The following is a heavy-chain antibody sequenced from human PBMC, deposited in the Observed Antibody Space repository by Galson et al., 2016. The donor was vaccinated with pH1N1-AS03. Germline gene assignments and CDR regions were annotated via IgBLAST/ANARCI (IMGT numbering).Heavy chain of an antibody. J-gene: IGHJ4*02. CDR1: GFTFSSYA. CDR3: VADFDY. Sequence: SLRLSCAASGFTFSSYAMHWVHQAPGKGLEWVAVISYDGTNKYYADSVKVRFTISRDNSKNTLYLQMNSLRVEDTAVYYCVADFDYWGQGTLVTVSS. CDR2: ISYDGTNK. D-gene: IGHD6-13*01. V-gene: IGHV3-30*01.